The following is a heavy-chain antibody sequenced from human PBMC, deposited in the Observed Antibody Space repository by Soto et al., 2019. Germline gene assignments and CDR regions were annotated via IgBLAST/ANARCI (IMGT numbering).Heavy chain of an antibody. V-gene: IGHV3-48*03. CDR3: ARDYGVYGDYDRGNYFNY. D-gene: IGHD5-12*01. J-gene: IGHJ4*02. CDR2: ISSSGSTI. CDR1: GFTFSSYE. Sequence: EVQLVESGGGLVQPGGSLRLSCAASGFTFSSYEMNWVRQAPGKGLEWVSYISSSGSTIYYADSVKGRFTISRDNAKNPLYRQMKSRRAEATAFYYWARDYGVYGDYDRGNYFNYWGQGTLVTFSS.